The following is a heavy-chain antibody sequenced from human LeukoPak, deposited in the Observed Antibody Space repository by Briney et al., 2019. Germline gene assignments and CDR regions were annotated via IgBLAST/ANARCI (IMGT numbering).Heavy chain of an antibody. J-gene: IGHJ4*02. CDR3: ARDLESRAGFLGFDY. CDR1: RYTFTSYA. CDR2: INTNTGNP. D-gene: IGHD3-3*01. V-gene: IGHV7-4-1*02. Sequence: ASVKVSCKASRYTFTSYAMYWVRQAPGPGLEWMGWINTNTGNPTYAQGFTGRFVFSLDTSVSTAYLQISSLKAEDTAVYYCARDLESRAGFLGFDYWGQGTLVTVSS.